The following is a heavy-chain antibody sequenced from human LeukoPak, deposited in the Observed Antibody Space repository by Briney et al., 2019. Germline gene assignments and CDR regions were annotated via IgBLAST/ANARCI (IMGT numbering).Heavy chain of an antibody. CDR3: AKDLEDSSGSAFDY. CDR2: ISWNGGSI. CDR1: GFTFDDYA. V-gene: IGHV3-9*01. D-gene: IGHD3-22*01. J-gene: IGHJ4*02. Sequence: GGSLRLSCAASGFTFDDYAMHWVRQAPGKGLEWVSGISWNGGSIGYADSVKGRFTISRDNTKNSLYLQMNSLRAEDTALYYCAKDLEDSSGSAFDYWGQGTLVTVSS.